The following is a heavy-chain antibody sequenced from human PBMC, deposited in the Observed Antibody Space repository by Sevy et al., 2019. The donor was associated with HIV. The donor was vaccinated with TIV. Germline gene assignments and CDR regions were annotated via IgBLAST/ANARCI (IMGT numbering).Heavy chain of an antibody. CDR1: GYTFSVYD. D-gene: IGHD6-13*01. CDR2: LNPSSSNT. CDR3: ARAAAGAYDAFDI. Sequence: ASVKVSCKASGYTFSVYDINWVRQVNGQGLEWMGWLNPSSSNTGYAENFQGRVTFTMDSSTSTGYMEMSSLRSEDTAVYYCARAAAGAYDAFDIWGQGTLVTVSS. V-gene: IGHV1-8*03. J-gene: IGHJ3*02.